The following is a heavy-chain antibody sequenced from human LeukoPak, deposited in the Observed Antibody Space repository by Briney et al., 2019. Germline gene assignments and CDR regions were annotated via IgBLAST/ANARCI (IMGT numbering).Heavy chain of an antibody. J-gene: IGHJ4*02. CDR3: ARAYCGGDCFWYYFDY. CDR1: GYTLTELS. D-gene: IGHD2-21*02. Sequence: ASVKVSCKVSGYTLTELSMHWVRQAPGQGLEWMGIINPSGGSTSYAQKFQGRVTMTRDTSTSTVYMELSSLRSEDTAVYYCARAYCGGDCFWYYFDYWGQGTLVTVSS. V-gene: IGHV1-46*01. CDR2: INPSGGST.